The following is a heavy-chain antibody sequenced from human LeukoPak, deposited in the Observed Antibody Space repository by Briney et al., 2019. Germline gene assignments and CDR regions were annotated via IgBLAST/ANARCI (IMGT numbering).Heavy chain of an antibody. CDR2: MNPNSGNT. CDR3: ARVALLRYFDGCMDV. D-gene: IGHD3-9*01. Sequence: ASVKVSCKASGYTFTSYDINWVRQATRQGLEWMGWMNPNSGNTGYAQKFQGRVTMTRNTSISTAYMELSSLRSEDTAVYYCARVALLRYFDGCMDVWGKGTTVTVSS. J-gene: IGHJ6*03. V-gene: IGHV1-8*01. CDR1: GYTFTSYD.